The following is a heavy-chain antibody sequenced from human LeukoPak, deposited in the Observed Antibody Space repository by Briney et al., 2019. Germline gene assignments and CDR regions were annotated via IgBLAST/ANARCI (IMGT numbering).Heavy chain of an antibody. CDR3: ARTGYSSGWFDY. Sequence: SETLSLTCTVSGGSISSYYWSWIRQPPGKGLEWIGYIYYSGSTNYNPSLKSRVTISVDTSKHQFSLKLSSVTAADTAVYYCARTGYSSGWFDYWGQGTLVTVSS. CDR2: IYYSGST. J-gene: IGHJ4*02. V-gene: IGHV4-59*08. D-gene: IGHD6-19*01. CDR1: GGSISSYY.